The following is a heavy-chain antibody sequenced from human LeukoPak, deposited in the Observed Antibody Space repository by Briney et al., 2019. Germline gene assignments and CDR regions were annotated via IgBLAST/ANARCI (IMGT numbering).Heavy chain of an antibody. CDR1: GDSISSSSYY. J-gene: IGHJ6*03. Sequence: PSETLSLTCTVSGDSISSSSYYWGWIRQPPGKGLEWIVSIYYSGSTYDNPSLKSQFTITVDTCKNLFSLKLSAVTAADTAVYYCARHVKTYYGSGSYYRRFSYYYYYMDVWGKGTTVTISS. CDR2: IYYSGST. D-gene: IGHD3-10*01. CDR3: ARHVKTYYGSGSYYRRFSYYYYYMDV. V-gene: IGHV4-39*01.